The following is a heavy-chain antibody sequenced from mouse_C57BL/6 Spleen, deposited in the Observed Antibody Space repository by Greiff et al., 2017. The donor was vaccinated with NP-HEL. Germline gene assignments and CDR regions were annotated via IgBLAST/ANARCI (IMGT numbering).Heavy chain of an antibody. Sequence: EVQLVESGGDLVKPGGSLKLSCAASGFTFSSYGMSWVRQTPDKRLEWVATISSGGSYTYYPDSVKGRFTISRDNAKNTLYLQMSSLKSEDTAMYYCARQWEYDGYYNAMDYWGQGTSVTVSS. D-gene: IGHD2-3*01. CDR2: ISSGGSYT. CDR3: ARQWEYDGYYNAMDY. J-gene: IGHJ4*01. CDR1: GFTFSSYG. V-gene: IGHV5-6*01.